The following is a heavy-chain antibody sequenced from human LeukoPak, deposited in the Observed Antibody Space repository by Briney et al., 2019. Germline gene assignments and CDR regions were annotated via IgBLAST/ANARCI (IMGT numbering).Heavy chain of an antibody. CDR3: ARAHYYGSGLYYYYYMDV. Sequence: GASVKVSCKASGYTFTSYYMHWVRQAPGQGLEWMGIINPGGGSTSYAQKFQGRVTMTRDMSTSKVYMELSSLRSEDTAVYYCARAHYYGSGLYYYYYMDVWGKGTTVTVSS. J-gene: IGHJ6*03. D-gene: IGHD3-10*01. CDR2: INPGGGST. CDR1: GYTFTSYY. V-gene: IGHV1-46*01.